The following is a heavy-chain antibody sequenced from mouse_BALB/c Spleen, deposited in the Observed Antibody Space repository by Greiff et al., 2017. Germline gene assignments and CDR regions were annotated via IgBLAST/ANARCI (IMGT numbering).Heavy chain of an antibody. V-gene: IGHV3-6*02. D-gene: IGHD1-2*01. CDR1: GYSITSGYY. CDR3: ASYYGLAWFAY. CDR2: ISYDGSN. Sequence: EVKLVESGPGLVKPSQSLSLTCSVTGYSITSGYYWNWIRQFPGNKLEWMGYISYDGSNNYNPSLKNRISITRDTSKNQFFLKLNSVTTEDTATYYCASYYGLAWFAYWGQGTLVTVSA. J-gene: IGHJ3*01.